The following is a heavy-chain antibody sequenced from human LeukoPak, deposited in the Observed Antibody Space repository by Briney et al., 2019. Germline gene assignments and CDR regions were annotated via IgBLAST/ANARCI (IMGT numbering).Heavy chain of an antibody. Sequence: PVRSLRLSCAASGFTFSSFGMHWVRQAPGKGLEWVAVISYDGSNKYYADSVKGRFTISRDNSQNTLYLQMNSLRLEDTAVYYCGRLMGGYDSYFYGMDVWGQGTTVTVSS. CDR3: GRLMGGYDSYFYGMDV. CDR2: ISYDGSNK. D-gene: IGHD5-12*01. V-gene: IGHV3-30*03. J-gene: IGHJ6*02. CDR1: GFTFSSFG.